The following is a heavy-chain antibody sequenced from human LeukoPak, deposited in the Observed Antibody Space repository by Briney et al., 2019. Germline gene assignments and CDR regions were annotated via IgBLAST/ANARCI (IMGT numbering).Heavy chain of an antibody. CDR3: ARLDVYDFDY. CDR2: ISGSGGTT. CDR1: GFTFTSYT. J-gene: IGHJ4*02. V-gene: IGHV3-23*01. Sequence: PGGSLRLSCAASGFTFTSYTMTWVRQAPGQGLEWVSTISGSGGTTYYADSVKGRFTISRDNSKNTLYLQMNSLRAEDTAVYYCARLDVYDFDYWGQGTLVTVSS. D-gene: IGHD1-1*01.